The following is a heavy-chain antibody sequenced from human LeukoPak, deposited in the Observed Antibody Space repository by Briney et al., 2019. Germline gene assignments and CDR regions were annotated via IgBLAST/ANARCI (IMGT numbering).Heavy chain of an antibody. Sequence: SETLSLTCTVSGGSISSYYWSWLRQPPGKGLEWIGYIYYSGSTNYNPSLKSRVTISVDTSKNQFSLKLSSVTAADTAVYYCARYARGGCSSTSCYITWFDPWGQGTLVTVSS. V-gene: IGHV4-59*01. CDR1: GGSISSYY. CDR3: ARYARGGCSSTSCYITWFDP. D-gene: IGHD2-2*02. J-gene: IGHJ5*02. CDR2: IYYSGST.